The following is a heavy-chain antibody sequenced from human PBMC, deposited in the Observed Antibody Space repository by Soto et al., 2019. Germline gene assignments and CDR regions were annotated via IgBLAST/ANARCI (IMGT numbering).Heavy chain of an antibody. CDR1: GYHFTNYW. CDR2: IYPGDSDT. V-gene: IGHV5-51*01. J-gene: IGHJ6*02. Sequence: PGESLKISCKGSGYHFTNYWIGWVRQMPGKGLEWMGIIYPGDSDTRYSPSFQGQVTISADKSISTAYLQWSSLKASDTAMYYCARTSAGGKYYYGMDVWGQGTTVTVSS. CDR3: ARTSAGGKYYYGMDV. D-gene: IGHD6-13*01.